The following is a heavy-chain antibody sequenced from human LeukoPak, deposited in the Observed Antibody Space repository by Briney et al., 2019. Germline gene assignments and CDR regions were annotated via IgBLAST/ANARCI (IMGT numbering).Heavy chain of an antibody. D-gene: IGHD5-12*01. J-gene: IGHJ4*02. V-gene: IGHV1-24*01. CDR1: GYTLTELS. CDR2: FDPEDGET. CDR3: ATSAGFRGVATITNSDY. Sequence: ASVKVSCKVSGYTLTELSMHWVRQAPGKGLEWMGGFDPEDGETIYAQKFQGRVTMTEDTSTDTAYMELSSLRSEDTAVHYCATSAGFRGVATITNSDYWGQGTLVTVSS.